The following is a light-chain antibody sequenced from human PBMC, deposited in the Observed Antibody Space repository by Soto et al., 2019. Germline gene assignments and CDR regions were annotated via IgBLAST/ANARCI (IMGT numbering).Light chain of an antibody. J-gene: IGKJ4*01. V-gene: IGKV1-39*01. Sequence: DIQMTQSPSSLSASVGDRITISCRASQSVNYYLNWYQQKPGKAPKLLIYATSSLQSGVPSRFSGSGSGTDFTLTISSLQSEDFATYYCQQSYSLPLTFGGGPKVEI. CDR1: QSVNYY. CDR2: ATS. CDR3: QQSYSLPLT.